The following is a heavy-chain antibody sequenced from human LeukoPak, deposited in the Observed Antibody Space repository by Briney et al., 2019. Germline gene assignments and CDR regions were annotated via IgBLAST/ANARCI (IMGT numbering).Heavy chain of an antibody. Sequence: GGSLRLSCAASGFTFSSYWMSCVRQAPGKGLEWVANIKQYGSEKYYVDSVKGRFTISRDNAKNSLYLQMNSLRAEDTAVYYCAREGPGIVGATIWLWGQGPLVTVSS. D-gene: IGHD1-26*01. J-gene: IGHJ4*02. CDR3: AREGPGIVGATIWL. V-gene: IGHV3-7*01. CDR1: GFTFSSYW. CDR2: IKQYGSEK.